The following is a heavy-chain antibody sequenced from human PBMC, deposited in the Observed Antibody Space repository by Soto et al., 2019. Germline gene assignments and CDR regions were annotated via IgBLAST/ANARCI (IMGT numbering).Heavy chain of an antibody. Sequence: GGSLRLSCAASGFTFSSYEMNWVRQAPGKGLEWVSYISSSGSTIYYADSVKGRFTISRDNAKNSLYLQMNSLRAEDTAVYYCASVIAAAGSVIYYYYYGMDVWGQGTTVTVS. D-gene: IGHD6-13*01. CDR2: ISSSGSTI. J-gene: IGHJ6*02. CDR3: ASVIAAAGSVIYYYYYGMDV. CDR1: GFTFSSYE. V-gene: IGHV3-48*03.